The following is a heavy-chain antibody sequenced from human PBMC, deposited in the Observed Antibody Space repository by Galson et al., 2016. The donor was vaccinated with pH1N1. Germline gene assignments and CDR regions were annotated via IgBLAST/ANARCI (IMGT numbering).Heavy chain of an antibody. V-gene: IGHV1-2*06. D-gene: IGHD4-17*01. CDR1: GYTFTDYY. CDR2: INPNSGAT. CDR3: ARPSYGDHHDY. J-gene: IGHJ4*02. Sequence: SVKVSCKASGYTFTDYYIHWVRQAPGQGLEWTGRINPNSGATNYAQKFQGRVTMTRDTSISTACMELSRLRSDDTAMLYCARPSYGDHHDYWSQGTLVTVSS.